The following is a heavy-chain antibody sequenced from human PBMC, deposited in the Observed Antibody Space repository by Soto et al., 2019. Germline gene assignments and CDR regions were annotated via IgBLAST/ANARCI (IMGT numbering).Heavy chain of an antibody. V-gene: IGHV1-69*13. CDR1: GGTFSSYA. CDR2: IIPIFGTA. CDR3: ARSYCGGDCYSANWFDP. D-gene: IGHD2-21*02. J-gene: IGHJ5*02. Sequence: SVRVSCKASGGTFSSYAISWVRQAPGQGLEWMGGIIPIFGTANYAQKFQGRVTITADESTSTAYMELSSLRSEDTAVYYCARSYCGGDCYSANWFDPWGQGTLVTVSS.